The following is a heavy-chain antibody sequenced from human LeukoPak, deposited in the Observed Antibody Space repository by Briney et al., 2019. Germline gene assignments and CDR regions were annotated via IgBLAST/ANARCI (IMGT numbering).Heavy chain of an antibody. D-gene: IGHD1-1*01. CDR3: ARVQLERRGKWFDP. CDR1: GGSISSGGYY. J-gene: IGHJ5*02. Sequence: SQTLSLTCTVSGGSISSGGYYWSWIRQHPGKGLEWIGYIYYSGSTYYNPSLKSRVTISVDTSKNRFSLKLSSVTAADTAVYYCARVQLERRGKWFDPWGQGTLVTVSS. CDR2: IYYSGST. V-gene: IGHV4-31*03.